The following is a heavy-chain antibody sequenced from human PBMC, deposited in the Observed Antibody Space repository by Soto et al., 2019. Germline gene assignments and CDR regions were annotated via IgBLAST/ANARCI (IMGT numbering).Heavy chain of an antibody. D-gene: IGHD2-15*01. V-gene: IGHV3-21*01. J-gene: IGHJ6*02. CDR3: ARDRGYDAHDYYYNAMDV. CDR2: IRGFSPYT. Sequence: GGSLRLSCVAPGFTFRTYTMNWVRQAPGKGLEWVSGIRGFSPYTFYAESVKGRFTISRDNAKNSLYLQMNSLGVEDTAVYYCARDRGYDAHDYYYNAMDVWGQGTTVTAP. CDR1: GFTFRTYT.